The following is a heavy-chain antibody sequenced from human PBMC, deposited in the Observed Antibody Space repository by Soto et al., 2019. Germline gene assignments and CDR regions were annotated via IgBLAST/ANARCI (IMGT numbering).Heavy chain of an antibody. CDR1: GFTFSSYG. CDR3: ARGSQWLVPDGY. Sequence: HPGGSLRLSCAASGFTFSSYGMHWVRQAPGKGLEWVAVIRYDGSNKYYADSVKGRFTISRDNSKNTLYLQMNSLRAEDTAVYYCARGSQWLVPDGYWGQGTLVTVSS. J-gene: IGHJ4*02. CDR2: IRYDGSNK. V-gene: IGHV3-33*01. D-gene: IGHD6-19*01.